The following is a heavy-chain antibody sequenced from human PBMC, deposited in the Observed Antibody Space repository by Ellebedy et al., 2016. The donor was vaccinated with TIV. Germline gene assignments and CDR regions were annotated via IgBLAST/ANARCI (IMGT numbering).Heavy chain of an antibody. V-gene: IGHV3-7*01. CDR2: IKQDGSEK. CDR3: SRHTDYALDY. J-gene: IGHJ4*02. Sequence: GESLKISCAASGFTFSIYWMSWVRQAPGKGLECVANIKQDGSEKSYVDSVKGRFTIPRDNAKNSLYLQKNSLRAEDTAVYYCSRHTDYALDYWGQGALVTVSS. D-gene: IGHD4-17*01. CDR1: GFTFSIYW.